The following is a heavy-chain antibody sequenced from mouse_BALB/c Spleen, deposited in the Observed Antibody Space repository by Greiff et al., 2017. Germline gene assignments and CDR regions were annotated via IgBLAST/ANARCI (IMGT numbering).Heavy chain of an antibody. CDR3: ARGLLRLRGFAY. D-gene: IGHD1-2*01. CDR1: GYTFTSYW. J-gene: IGHJ3*01. CDR2: INPSNGRT. Sequence: VQLQQPGAELVKPGASVKLSCKASGYTFTSYWMHWVKQRPGQGLEWIGEINPSNGRTNYNEKFKSKATLTVDKSSSTAYMQLSSLTSEDSAVYYCARGLLRLRGFAYWGQGTLVTVSA. V-gene: IGHV1S81*02.